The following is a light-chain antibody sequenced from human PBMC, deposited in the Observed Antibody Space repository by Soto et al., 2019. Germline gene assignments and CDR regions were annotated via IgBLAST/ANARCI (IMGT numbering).Light chain of an antibody. V-gene: IGKV1-5*01. CDR3: LQDHDDSWT. Sequence: DIQMTQSPSTLSASVGDRVTITCRASQSISSWLAWYQQKPGKAPKLLIYDASSLESGVPSRFSGSGSGTEFTLTVSSLHPEDFATYYCLQDHDDSWTFGQGTKVDIK. J-gene: IGKJ1*01. CDR2: DAS. CDR1: QSISSW.